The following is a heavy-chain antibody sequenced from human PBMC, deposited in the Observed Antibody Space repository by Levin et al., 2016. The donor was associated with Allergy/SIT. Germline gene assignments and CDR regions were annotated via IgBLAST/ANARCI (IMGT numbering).Heavy chain of an antibody. V-gene: IGHV1-2*04. CDR3: ARDATILTETDDYYGMDV. J-gene: IGHJ6*02. D-gene: IGHD3-9*01. Sequence: ASVKVSCKASGYTFTGYYMHWVRQAPGQGLEWMGWINPNSGGTNYAQKFQGWVTMTRDTSISTAYMELSRLRSDDTAVYYCARDATILTETDDYYGMDVWGQGTTVTVSS. CDR1: GYTFTGYY. CDR2: INPNSGGT.